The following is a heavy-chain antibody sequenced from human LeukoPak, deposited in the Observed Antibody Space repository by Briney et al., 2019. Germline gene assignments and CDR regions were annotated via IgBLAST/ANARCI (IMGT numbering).Heavy chain of an antibody. CDR3: ARDRVNWNDVGGLFDY. CDR1: GFTVSSIY. V-gene: IGHV3-53*01. D-gene: IGHD1-1*01. CDR2: IYSGGST. J-gene: IGHJ4*02. Sequence: PGGSLTLSCAASGFTVSSIYMIWVRQAPGKGLEWVSLIYSGGSTSYADSVKGRFTFSRDNSKNTLYLQMNSLRAEDTAVYYCARDRVNWNDVGGLFDYWGQGTLVTVSS.